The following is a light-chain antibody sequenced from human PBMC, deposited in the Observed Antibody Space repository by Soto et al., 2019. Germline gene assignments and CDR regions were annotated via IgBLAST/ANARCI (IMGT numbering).Light chain of an antibody. CDR3: CSYAGTYSYV. Sequence: QSALTQPRSVSGSPGQSVTISCTGTSSDVNDYKFVSWYQQHPGKAPKLMIFDVSERPSGVPDRFSASKSGNTASLSISGLQAEDEAYYYCCSYAGTYSYVFGSGTKVTVL. J-gene: IGLJ1*01. CDR2: DVS. CDR1: SSDVNDYKF. V-gene: IGLV2-11*01.